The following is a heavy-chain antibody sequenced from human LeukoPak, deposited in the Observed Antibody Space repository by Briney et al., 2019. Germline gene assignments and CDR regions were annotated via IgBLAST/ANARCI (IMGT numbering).Heavy chain of an antibody. D-gene: IGHD3-22*01. V-gene: IGHV6-1*01. CDR2: TYYRSKWYN. CDR3: AREGRYYDSSGYYPDAFDI. J-gene: IGHJ3*02. Sequence: SQTLSLTCAISGDSVSSNSAAWNWIRQSPSRGLEWLGRTYYRSKWYNDYAVSVKSRITINPDTSKNQFSLQLNSVTPEGTAVYYCAREGRYYDSSGYYPDAFDIWGQGTMVTVSS. CDR1: GDSVSSNSAA.